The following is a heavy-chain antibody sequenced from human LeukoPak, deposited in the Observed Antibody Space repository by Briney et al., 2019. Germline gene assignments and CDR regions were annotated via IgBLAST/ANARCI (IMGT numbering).Heavy chain of an antibody. J-gene: IGHJ4*02. Sequence: GGSLRLSCAASGFTVSSNYMSWVRQAPGKGLEWVSVIYSGGGTYYADSVKGRFTISRDNSKNTLYLQMNSLRAEDTAVYYCAKRGTTSPHFEYWGQGTLVTVSS. CDR2: IYSGGGT. CDR3: AKRGTTSPHFEY. V-gene: IGHV3-53*01. D-gene: IGHD2-2*01. CDR1: GFTVSSNY.